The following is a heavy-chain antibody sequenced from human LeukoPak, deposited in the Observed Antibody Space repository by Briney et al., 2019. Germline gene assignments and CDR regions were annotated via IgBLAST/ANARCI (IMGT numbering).Heavy chain of an antibody. CDR2: ITGSISTI. J-gene: IGHJ4*02. CDR3: ARVAINDYGDYFDY. D-gene: IGHD4-17*01. CDR1: GFTFSSYS. V-gene: IGHV3-48*01. Sequence: QPGGSLRLSCAASGFTFSSYSMNWVRQAPGKGLEWVSYITGSISTIYYTDSVKGRFTISRDNAKNSVYLQMNSLRLEDTAVYYCARVAINDYGDYFDYWGQGTLVTVSS.